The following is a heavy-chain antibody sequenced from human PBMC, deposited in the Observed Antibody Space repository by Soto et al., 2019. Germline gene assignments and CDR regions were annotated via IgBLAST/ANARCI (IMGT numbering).Heavy chain of an antibody. V-gene: IGHV5-51*01. CDR1: GYSFTSYW. J-gene: IGHJ4*02. CDR2: IYPGDSDT. Sequence: PGESLKISCKGSGYSFTSYWIGWVRQMPGKGLEWMGIIYPGDSDTRYSPSFQGQVTISADKSISTAYLQWSSLKASDTAMYYCARGKSCTNGVCYFFAYWGQGTLVPVSS. CDR3: ARGKSCTNGVCYFFAY. D-gene: IGHD2-8*01.